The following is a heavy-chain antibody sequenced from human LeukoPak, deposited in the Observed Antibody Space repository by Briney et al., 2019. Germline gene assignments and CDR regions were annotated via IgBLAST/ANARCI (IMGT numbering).Heavy chain of an antibody. CDR3: AKGHSNSRKGRFDY. Sequence: PGGSLRPSCAVSKFIFSNYAMTWVRQAPGKGLEWVSSIDDSGVKTYHADSVQGRFTISRDNSKNTLYLQMTRLRAEDTALYYCAKGHSNSRKGRFDYWGQGIVVTVSS. V-gene: IGHV3-23*01. CDR2: IDDSGVKT. CDR1: KFIFSNYA. J-gene: IGHJ4*02. D-gene: IGHD6-13*01.